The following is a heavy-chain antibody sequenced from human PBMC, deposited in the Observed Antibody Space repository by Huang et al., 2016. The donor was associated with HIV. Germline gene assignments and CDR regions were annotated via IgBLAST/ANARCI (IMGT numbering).Heavy chain of an antibody. D-gene: IGHD2-2*01. J-gene: IGHJ5*02. CDR2: ITQSGRT. CDR1: GDSLSGFL. V-gene: IGHV4-34*01. Sequence: QVRLDQWGAGLLKPSETLTLTGAVYGDSLSGFLWSWIRQSPGRGLEWIGEITQSGRTNYNPSLKSRVTIAIDTSKKQFSLKLKSVTADDTSTYYCARGRGTSWSFFDTWGQGSFVTVSS. CDR3: ARGRGTSWSFFDT.